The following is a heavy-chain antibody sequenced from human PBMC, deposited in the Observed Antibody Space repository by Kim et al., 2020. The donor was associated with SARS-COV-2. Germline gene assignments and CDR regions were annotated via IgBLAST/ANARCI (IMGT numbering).Heavy chain of an antibody. Sequence: SETLSLTCTVSGGSISSSSYYWGWIRQPPGKGLEWIGSIYYSGSTYYNPSLKSRVTISVDTSKNQFSLKLSSVTAADTAVYYCARQWLLRLFGVVTVPNWFDPWGQGTLVTVSS. D-gene: IGHD3-3*01. CDR3: ARQWLLRLFGVVTVPNWFDP. J-gene: IGHJ5*02. V-gene: IGHV4-39*01. CDR2: IYYSGST. CDR1: GGSISSSSYY.